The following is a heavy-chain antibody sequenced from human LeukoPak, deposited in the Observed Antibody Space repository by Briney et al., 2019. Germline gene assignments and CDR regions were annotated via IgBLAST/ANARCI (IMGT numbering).Heavy chain of an antibody. CDR2: IIPIFGTA. Sequence: GASVKVSCKASGGTFSSYAISWVRQAPGQGLEWMGGIIPIFGTANYAQKFQGRVTITADESTSTAYMELSSLRSEDTAVYYCARGDYGSGSYRWIYYMDVWGKGTTVTISS. D-gene: IGHD3-10*01. CDR1: GGTFSSYA. J-gene: IGHJ6*03. CDR3: ARGDYGSGSYRWIYYMDV. V-gene: IGHV1-69*13.